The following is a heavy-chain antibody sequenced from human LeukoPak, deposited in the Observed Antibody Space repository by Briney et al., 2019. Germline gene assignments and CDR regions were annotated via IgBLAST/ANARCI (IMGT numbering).Heavy chain of an antibody. CDR3: AEDSVLRGHSYGFDF. J-gene: IGHJ4*02. CDR1: GFTFSSFA. CDR2: ISGSGDST. V-gene: IGHV3-23*01. Sequence: QSGGSLRLSCAASGFTFSSFAMSWVRQAPGKGLEWVSGISGSGDSTDHADSVKGRFIISRDNSKSTLSLQMDSLRAEDTAVYFCAEDSVLRGHSYGFDFWGQGTLVTVSS. D-gene: IGHD5-18*01.